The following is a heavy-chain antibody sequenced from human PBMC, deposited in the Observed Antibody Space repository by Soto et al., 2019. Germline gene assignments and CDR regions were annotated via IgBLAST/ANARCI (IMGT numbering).Heavy chain of an antibody. D-gene: IGHD2-2*01. J-gene: IGHJ5*02. CDR2: ISSGSGYK. Sequence: LRLSCAASGFSFSNYNMNWVRQAPGKGLEWVSSISSGSGYKYYADSVKGRFTISRDNTKNSLFLQMNSLRPEDTAVYYCARDSCSTKSCYYFAWFDPWGQGDVVTVSS. V-gene: IGHV3-21*01. CDR1: GFSFSNYN. CDR3: ARDSCSTKSCYYFAWFDP.